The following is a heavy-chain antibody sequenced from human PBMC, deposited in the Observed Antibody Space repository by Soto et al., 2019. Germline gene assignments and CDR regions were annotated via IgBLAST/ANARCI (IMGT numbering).Heavy chain of an antibody. J-gene: IGHJ6*02. CDR2: ISAYNGNT. D-gene: IGHD1-1*01. Sequence: GASVKVSCKASGYTFTSYGITWVRQAPGQGLEWMGWISAYNGNTYYAPRLQGRVTMTTDTSTTTAYMSLRSLRSDDTAIYYCVRGGILEANRPYYYYGLDVWGQGTPVTVSS. V-gene: IGHV1-18*01. CDR1: GYTFTSYG. CDR3: VRGGILEANRPYYYYGLDV.